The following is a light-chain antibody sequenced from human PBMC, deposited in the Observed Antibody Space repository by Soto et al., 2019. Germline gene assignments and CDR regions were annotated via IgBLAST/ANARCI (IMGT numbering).Light chain of an antibody. Sequence: QSVLTQPRSVSGSPGQSVTISCTGTSSDVGNYKFVSWYQQHPGKPPKLMIYDVTERPSGVPDRFSGSKSGNTASLTISGLQTEDEADYHCCSYAGAYTVVFGAGTKVTV. CDR2: DVT. J-gene: IGLJ1*01. CDR1: SSDVGNYKF. V-gene: IGLV2-11*01. CDR3: CSYAGAYTVV.